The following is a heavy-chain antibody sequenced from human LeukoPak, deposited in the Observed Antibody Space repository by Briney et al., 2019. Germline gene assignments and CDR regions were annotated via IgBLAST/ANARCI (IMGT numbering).Heavy chain of an antibody. Sequence: GSLRLSCAASGFTFTTYWMHWVRQAPGKGLVWVSHIDSDGSITSYADSVKGRFTISRDNAKNTLYLQMNSLRAEDTAVYYCARDAVDTANAVWGQGTTVTVSS. CDR2: IDSDGSIT. D-gene: IGHD5-18*01. V-gene: IGHV3-74*01. CDR3: ARDAVDTANAV. CDR1: GFTFTTYW. J-gene: IGHJ6*02.